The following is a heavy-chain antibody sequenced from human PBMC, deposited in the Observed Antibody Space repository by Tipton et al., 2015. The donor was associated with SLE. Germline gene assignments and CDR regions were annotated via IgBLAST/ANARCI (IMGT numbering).Heavy chain of an antibody. D-gene: IGHD2-21*01. CDR1: GFTFSSYG. V-gene: IGHV3-30*02. CDR2: IRDDGSKT. J-gene: IGHJ4*02. Sequence: SLRLSCAASGFTFSSYGMHWVRQAPGKGLEWVAFIRDDGSKTYYADSVKGRFTISRDNSKNTLSLHMNNLGTEDTAVYFCAKVGGDDYFDYWGQGTLVIVSS. CDR3: AKVGGDDYFDY.